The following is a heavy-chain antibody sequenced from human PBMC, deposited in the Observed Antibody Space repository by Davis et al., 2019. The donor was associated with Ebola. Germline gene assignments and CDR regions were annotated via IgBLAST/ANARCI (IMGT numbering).Heavy chain of an antibody. D-gene: IGHD6-6*01. Sequence: PGGSLRLSCAASGFTFSSYEMNWVRQAPGKGLEWVSYISSSGSTTYYADSVKGRFTISRDNSKNTLYLQMNSLRAEDTAVYYCAPRGGLVLYWGQGTLVTVSS. CDR2: ISSSGSTT. CDR1: GFTFSSYE. CDR3: APRGGLVLY. V-gene: IGHV3-48*03. J-gene: IGHJ4*02.